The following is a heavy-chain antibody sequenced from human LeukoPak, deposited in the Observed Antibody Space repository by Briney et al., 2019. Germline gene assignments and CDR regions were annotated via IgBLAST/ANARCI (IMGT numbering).Heavy chain of an antibody. J-gene: IGHJ6*03. CDR1: GGSISSYY. CDR2: IYTSGST. Sequence: SETLSLTCTVSGGSISSYYWSWIRQPAGKGLQWIGRIYTSGSTNYNPSLKSRVTMSIDTSKNQFSLKLISVTAADSAVYYCAKEDPDCSGGTCPYYYYYMDVWGKGTTVTVSS. V-gene: IGHV4-4*07. CDR3: AKEDPDCSGGTCPYYYYYMDV. D-gene: IGHD2-15*01.